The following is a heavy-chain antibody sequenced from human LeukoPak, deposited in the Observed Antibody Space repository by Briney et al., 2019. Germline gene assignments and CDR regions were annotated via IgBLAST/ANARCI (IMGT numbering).Heavy chain of an antibody. CDR3: SGSGYYLAY. CDR1: GGSFSDYY. Sequence: SETLSLTCAVYGGSFSDYYWSWIRQPPGKGLEWIGEINHSGSTNYNPSLKSRVTISVDTSKNQFSLKLSSVTAADTAVYYCSGSGYYLAYWGQGTLVTVSS. D-gene: IGHD3-3*01. V-gene: IGHV4-34*01. J-gene: IGHJ4*02. CDR2: INHSGST.